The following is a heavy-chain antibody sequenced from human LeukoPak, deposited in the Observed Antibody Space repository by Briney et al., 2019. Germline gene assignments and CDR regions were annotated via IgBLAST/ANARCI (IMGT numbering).Heavy chain of an antibody. CDR3: ARDRLDVWFGQLSDAFDI. Sequence: GASVKVSCKASGYTFTSYGISWVRQAPGQGLEWMGWISAYNGNTNYAQKLQGRVTMTTDTSTSTAYMGLRSLRSDDTAVYYCARDRLDVWFGQLSDAFDIWGQGTMVTVSS. J-gene: IGHJ3*02. D-gene: IGHD3-10*01. V-gene: IGHV1-18*01. CDR2: ISAYNGNT. CDR1: GYTFTSYG.